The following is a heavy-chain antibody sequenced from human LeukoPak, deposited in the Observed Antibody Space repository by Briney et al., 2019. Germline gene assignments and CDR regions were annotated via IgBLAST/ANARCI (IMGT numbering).Heavy chain of an antibody. D-gene: IGHD5-12*01. J-gene: IGHJ5*02. Sequence: SETLSLTCTVSGGSMNQYYWSWIRQPAGKGLEWIGRIYSTGTTYYKPSLKSRVTMSVDTSHNQFFLKLNSVTAADTAVYYCAREPRSGYEGFWSDPWGQGTVVTVSS. V-gene: IGHV4-4*07. CDR3: AREPRSGYEGFWSDP. CDR1: GGSMNQYY. CDR2: IYSTGTT.